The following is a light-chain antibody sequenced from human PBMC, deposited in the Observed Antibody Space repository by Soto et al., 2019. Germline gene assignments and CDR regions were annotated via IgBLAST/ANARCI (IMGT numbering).Light chain of an antibody. V-gene: IGLV1-44*01. CDR1: DSNIGGGA. CDR2: SDN. J-gene: IGLJ1*01. Sequence: SVLPQPPSASGTPGQGVTISCSGSDSNIGGGAVNWYQHLPGTAPKLLIFSDNQRPSGVPDRFSGSRSGTSASLAISGLQSEDEADYYCAAWDDSLGGQVFGTGTKVTVL. CDR3: AAWDDSLGGQV.